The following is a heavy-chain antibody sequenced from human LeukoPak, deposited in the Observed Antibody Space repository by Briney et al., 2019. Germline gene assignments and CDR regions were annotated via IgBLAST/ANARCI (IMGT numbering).Heavy chain of an antibody. J-gene: IGHJ3*02. CDR1: GGSISSGGYY. CDR3: ARGTHYGDYHAFDI. CDR2: IYYSGST. V-gene: IGHV4-31*03. Sequence: SETLSLTCTVSGGSISSGGYYWSWIRQYPGKGLEWIGYIYYSGSTYYNPSLKSRVTISVDTSKNQFSLKLSSVTAADTAVYYCARGTHYGDYHAFDIWGQGTMVTVSS. D-gene: IGHD4-17*01.